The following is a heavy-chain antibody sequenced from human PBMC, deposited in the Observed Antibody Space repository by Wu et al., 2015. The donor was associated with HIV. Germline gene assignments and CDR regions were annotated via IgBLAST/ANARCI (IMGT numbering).Heavy chain of an antibody. CDR2: INPKNGGT. CDR3: ARSHKSLQLRYLGNFDY. CDR1: GYNFIDYY. J-gene: IGHJ4*02. Sequence: QVQLVQSGAEVYKPGASMKVSCKASGYNFIDYYIYWVRQAPGQGLEWMGWINPKNGGTDSARGFQGRLTMTRDMSTTTVYVELRRLTSEDTAMYFXARSHKSLQLRYLGNFDYWGQGT. D-gene: IGHD1-1*01. V-gene: IGHV1-2*02.